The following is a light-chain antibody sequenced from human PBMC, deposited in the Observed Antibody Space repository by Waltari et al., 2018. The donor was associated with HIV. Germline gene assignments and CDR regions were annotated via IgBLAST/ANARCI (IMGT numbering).Light chain of an antibody. CDR3: SSYTSSSTLV. CDR1: SSDVGGYNY. CDR2: EVS. Sequence: QSALTQPASVSGSPGQSITISCTGTSSDVGGYNYVSWYQQHPGKAPKRMIYEVSTRPSGVSNLFSGSKSGNTASLTISGLQAEDEADYYCSSYTSSSTLVFGGGTKLTVL. J-gene: IGLJ2*01. V-gene: IGLV2-14*01.